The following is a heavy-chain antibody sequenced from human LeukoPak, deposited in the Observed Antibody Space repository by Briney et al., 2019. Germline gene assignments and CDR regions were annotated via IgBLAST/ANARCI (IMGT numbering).Heavy chain of an antibody. D-gene: IGHD1-26*01. CDR3: ARDLIIVGATALEDYYYGMDV. V-gene: IGHV3-48*04. J-gene: IGHJ6*02. Sequence: GGSLRLSCAASGFTFSSYSTNWVRQAPGKGLEWVSYISSSSSTVYYADSVKGRFTISRDNAKNSLYLQMNSPRAEDTAVYYCARDLIIVGATALEDYYYGMDVWGQGTTVTVSS. CDR1: GFTFSSYS. CDR2: ISSSSSTV.